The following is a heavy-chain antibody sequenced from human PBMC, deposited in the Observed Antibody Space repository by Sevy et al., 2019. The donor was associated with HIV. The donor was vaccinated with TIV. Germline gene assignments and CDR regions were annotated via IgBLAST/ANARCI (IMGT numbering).Heavy chain of an antibody. CDR2: ISNSSSYI. Sequence: GGSLRLSCAASGLRFSNYNMNWVRQAPGQGLEWVACISNSSSYIYYVDSVKGRFTISRENAKNSLYLQMNSLRAEDTAEYYCASEKEQLVLWPYYGMDVWGQGTTVTVSS. CDR3: ASEKEQLVLWPYYGMDV. V-gene: IGHV3-21*01. CDR1: GLRFSNYN. D-gene: IGHD6-13*01. J-gene: IGHJ6*02.